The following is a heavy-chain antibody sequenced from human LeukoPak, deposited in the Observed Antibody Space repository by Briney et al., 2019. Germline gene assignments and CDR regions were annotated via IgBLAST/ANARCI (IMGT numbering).Heavy chain of an antibody. CDR2: IWFDGNHQ. J-gene: IGHJ6*03. D-gene: IGHD3-3*01. Sequence: GSLGLSCAASGFTFRNYGMHWVRQAPGRGLECVAVIWFDGNHQYYADSVKGRFTISRDNSNNTLYLQMNSLRVEDTAVYYCAKGPTQILRFLRDGKTYYMDVWGKGTSVLVSS. CDR3: AKGPTQILRFLRDGKTYYMDV. V-gene: IGHV3-33*06. CDR1: GFTFRNYG.